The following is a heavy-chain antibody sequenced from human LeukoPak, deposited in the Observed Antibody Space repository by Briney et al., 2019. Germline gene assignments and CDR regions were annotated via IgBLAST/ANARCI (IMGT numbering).Heavy chain of an antibody. Sequence: ASVKVSCKASGYAFTSYHIRWIRQAPGQGLEWMGRINPNSGDTNYAQKFQGRVTMTRDTSISTAYMELSRLRSDDTAVYYCARDYCSSTSCLFDYWGQGTLVTVSS. CDR2: INPNSGDT. CDR1: GYAFTSYH. V-gene: IGHV1-2*06. CDR3: ARDYCSSTSCLFDY. J-gene: IGHJ4*02. D-gene: IGHD2-2*01.